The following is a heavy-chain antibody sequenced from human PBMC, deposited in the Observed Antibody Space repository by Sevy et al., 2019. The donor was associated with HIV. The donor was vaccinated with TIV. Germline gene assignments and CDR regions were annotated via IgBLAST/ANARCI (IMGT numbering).Heavy chain of an antibody. CDR2: ISAYNGNT. V-gene: IGHV1-18*04. D-gene: IGHD3-10*01. CDR1: GYTFTSYG. CDR3: ARYGLLMVRGVTPPYYYYGMDV. Sequence: ASVKVSCKASGYTFTSYGISWVRQAPGQGLEWMGWISAYNGNTNYAQKLQGRVTMTTDTSTSTAYMELRSLRSDDTAVYYCARYGLLMVRGVTPPYYYYGMDVWGQWTTVTVSS. J-gene: IGHJ6*02.